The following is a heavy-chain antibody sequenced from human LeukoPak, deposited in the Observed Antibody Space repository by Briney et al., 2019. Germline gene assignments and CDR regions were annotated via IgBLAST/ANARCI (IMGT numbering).Heavy chain of an antibody. CDR1: GGSFSGYY. V-gene: IGHV4-34*01. Sequence: NPSETLSLTCAVYGGSFSGYYWSWIRQPPGKGLEWIGEINHSGSTNYNPSLKSRVTISVDTSKNQFSLKLSSVTAADTSVYYCAREAVAGYYFDYWGQGTLVTVSS. J-gene: IGHJ4*02. CDR3: AREAVAGYYFDY. CDR2: INHSGST. D-gene: IGHD6-19*01.